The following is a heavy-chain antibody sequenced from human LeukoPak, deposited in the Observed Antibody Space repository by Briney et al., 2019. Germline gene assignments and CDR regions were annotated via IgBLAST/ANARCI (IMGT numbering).Heavy chain of an antibody. Sequence: GASVKVSCKASGYAFTGSYVHWVRQAPGQGLEWMGWINPNPNSGVTNYAQKFQGRVTMTRDTSISTAYMELSRLRSDDTAVYYCARDQRKQLALDYWGQGTLVTVSS. CDR1: GYAFTGSY. V-gene: IGHV1-2*02. J-gene: IGHJ4*02. D-gene: IGHD6-13*01. CDR3: ARDQRKQLALDY. CDR2: INPNPNSGVT.